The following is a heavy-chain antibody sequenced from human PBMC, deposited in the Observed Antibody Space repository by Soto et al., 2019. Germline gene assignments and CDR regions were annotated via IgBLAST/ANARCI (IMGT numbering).Heavy chain of an antibody. CDR2: ISSDGSNT. V-gene: IGHV3-74*01. Sequence: EVQLVESGGGLVQPGGSLRLSCAASGFTLSSYWMHWARQAPGKGLVWVSRISSDGSNTNYADSVKGRFTISRDNAKNTQHLQMNSLRVEDTAVYYCARVPYCSSSSCYSYFDNWGQGTLVTVSS. D-gene: IGHD2-2*02. CDR1: GFTLSSYW. J-gene: IGHJ4*02. CDR3: ARVPYCSSSSCYSYFDN.